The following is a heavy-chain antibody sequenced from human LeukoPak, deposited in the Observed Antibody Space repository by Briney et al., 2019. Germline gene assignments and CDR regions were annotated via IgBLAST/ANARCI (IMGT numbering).Heavy chain of an antibody. CDR3: ARGPSGGNGFSY. J-gene: IGHJ4*02. D-gene: IGHD2-15*01. CDR2: INPSGGST. V-gene: IGHV1-46*01. Sequence: GASVKVSCKASGYTFTSYYMHWVRQAPGQGLEWMGIINPSGGSTSYAQKFQGRVTMTSDTSTSTVYMEVSSLRFEDTAVYYCARGPSGGNGFSYWGLGTLVTVSS. CDR1: GYTFTSYY.